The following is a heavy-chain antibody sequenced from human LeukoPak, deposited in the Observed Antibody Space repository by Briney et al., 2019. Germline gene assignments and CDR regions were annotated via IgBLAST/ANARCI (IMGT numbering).Heavy chain of an antibody. Sequence: GGSLRLSCAATGFTSSIYAMSWVRQAPRKGLEWVYPLRGSGGTTYYADSVKGRFTISRDNSKNTLYLQMNSLRAEDTAVYYCAKVGPRYCSGGSCSPPSWFDPWGQGTLVTVSS. CDR2: LRGSGGTT. V-gene: IGHV3-23*01. CDR1: GFTSSIYA. J-gene: IGHJ5*02. CDR3: AKVGPRYCSGGSCSPPSWFDP. D-gene: IGHD2-15*01.